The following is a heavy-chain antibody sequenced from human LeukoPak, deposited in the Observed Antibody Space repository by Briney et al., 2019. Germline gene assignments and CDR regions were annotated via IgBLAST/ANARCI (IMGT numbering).Heavy chain of an antibody. D-gene: IGHD6-13*01. Sequence: PSETLSLICTVSGGSISSSSFFWGWIRQIPGKRLEWIGNIYNTGTTLYNPSLKTRVTISVDTSKIHFSLSLRSVTAADTAVYFCARSRIAAPGTEYFQHWGRGTLVSVSS. CDR2: IYNTGTT. CDR1: GGSISSSSFF. CDR3: ARSRIAAPGTEYFQH. V-gene: IGHV4-39*02. J-gene: IGHJ1*01.